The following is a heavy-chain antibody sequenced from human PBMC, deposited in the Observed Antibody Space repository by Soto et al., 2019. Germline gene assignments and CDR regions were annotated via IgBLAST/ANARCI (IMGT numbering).Heavy chain of an antibody. D-gene: IGHD5-18*01. V-gene: IGHV3-30-3*01. CDR1: GFTFSSFA. CDR2: ISSDGINI. Sequence: QVHLVESGGGVVQPGRSLRLSGETSGFTFSSFAFHWVRQAPGKGLDWVALISSDGINIHYADSVKGRFIISRDNLKNTVDLQMNGLSSVDTALYYCAKDRGPRYSYGYDSWGQGSLVIVSS. CDR3: AKDRGPRYSYGYDS. J-gene: IGHJ5*01.